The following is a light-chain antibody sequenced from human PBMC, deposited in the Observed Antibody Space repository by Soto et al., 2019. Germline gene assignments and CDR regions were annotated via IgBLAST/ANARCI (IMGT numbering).Light chain of an antibody. J-gene: IGKJ3*01. V-gene: IGKV3-20*01. Sequence: EIVLTQSPGTLSLSPGERATLSCRASQSVSSSYLAWYQQKPGQAPRLLIYGASSRATGIPARFSGSGSGTDFTLTISRLEPEEFAAYYCQQYGSAHRFTFCPGTKADIK. CDR3: QQYGSAHRFT. CDR1: QSVSSSY. CDR2: GAS.